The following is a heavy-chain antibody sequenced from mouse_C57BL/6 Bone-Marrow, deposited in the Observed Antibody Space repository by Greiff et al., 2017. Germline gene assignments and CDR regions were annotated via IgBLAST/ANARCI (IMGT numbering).Heavy chain of an antibody. J-gene: IGHJ4*01. CDR3: ARRNAYAMYY. Sequence: VQLQQSGAELVKPGASVKLSCKASGYTFTSYWMHWVKQRPGQGLEWIGNINPGSGYTKYNQKFKDKATLTADKSSSTAYLQLSSLTYEDSAVYYCARRNAYAMYYWGQGTSVTVSS. CDR2: INPGSGYT. V-gene: IGHV1-7*01. CDR1: GYTFTSYW.